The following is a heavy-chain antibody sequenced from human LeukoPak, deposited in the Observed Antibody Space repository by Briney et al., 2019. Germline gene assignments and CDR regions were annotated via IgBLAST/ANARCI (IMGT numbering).Heavy chain of an antibody. CDR1: GGSISSSSYY. Sequence: PSETLSLTCTVSGGSISSSSYYWGWIRQPPGKGLEWIGSIYYSGSTYYNPSLKSRVTISVDTFKNQFSLKLSSVTAADTAVYYCARVESGSYYGAFDIWGQGTMVTVSS. CDR3: ARVESGSYYGAFDI. V-gene: IGHV4-39*07. D-gene: IGHD1-26*01. CDR2: IYYSGST. J-gene: IGHJ3*02.